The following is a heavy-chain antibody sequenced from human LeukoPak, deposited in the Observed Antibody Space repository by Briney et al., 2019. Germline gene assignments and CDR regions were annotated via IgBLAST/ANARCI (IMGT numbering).Heavy chain of an antibody. CDR2: IIPILGIA. J-gene: IGHJ3*02. V-gene: IGHV1-69*04. D-gene: IGHD2-21*01. CDR3: ARAGKLPSAFDI. Sequence: GASVKVSCKASGGTLSSYAISWVRQAPGQGLEWMGRIIPILGIANYAQKFQGRVTITADKSTSTAYMELSSLRSEDTAVYYCARAGKLPSAFDIWGQGTMVTVSS. CDR1: GGTLSSYA.